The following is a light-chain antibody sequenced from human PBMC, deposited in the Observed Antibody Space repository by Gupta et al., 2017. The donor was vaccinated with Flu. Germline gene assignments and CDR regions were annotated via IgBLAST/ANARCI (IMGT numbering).Light chain of an antibody. CDR2: DAS. J-gene: IGKJ4*01. CDR3: LQNNNWPLS. V-gene: IGKV3-15*01. Sequence: SPGERATLSCRASQSVSTKLAWYQQKPGQAPRLLIFDASTRATSIPDRFSGSGSGTEFTLTISSLQSEDFAVYYCLQNNNWPLSFGGGTKVEIK. CDR1: QSVSTK.